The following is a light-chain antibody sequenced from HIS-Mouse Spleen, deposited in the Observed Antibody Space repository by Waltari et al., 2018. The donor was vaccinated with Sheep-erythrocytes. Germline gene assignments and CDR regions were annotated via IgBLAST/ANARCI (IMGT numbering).Light chain of an antibody. V-gene: IGLV2-11*01. CDR2: DVS. J-gene: IGLJ1*01. CDR1: SSDVAGYNY. Sequence: QSALTQPRSVSGSPGPSVTLSCTGTSSDVAGYNYVPWYQQHPGKAPKLMIYDVSKRPSGVPDRFSGSKSGNTASLTISGLQAEDEADYYCCSYAGSYNHVFATGTKVTVL. CDR3: CSYAGSYNHV.